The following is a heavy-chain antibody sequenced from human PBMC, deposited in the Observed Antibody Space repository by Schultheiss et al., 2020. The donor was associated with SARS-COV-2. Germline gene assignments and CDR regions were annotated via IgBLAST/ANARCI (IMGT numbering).Heavy chain of an antibody. CDR1: GFTFSRYS. CDR3: ARDPGYCSGGSCYSELHYYGMDV. Sequence: GESLKISCAASGFTFSRYSVNWVRQAPGKWLEWVAVIWYDGSNKYYADSVKGRFTISRDNSKNTLYLQMNSLRAEDTAVYYCARDPGYCSGGSCYSELHYYGMDVWGQGTTVTVSS. CDR2: IWYDGSNK. V-gene: IGHV3-33*07. J-gene: IGHJ6*02. D-gene: IGHD2-15*01.